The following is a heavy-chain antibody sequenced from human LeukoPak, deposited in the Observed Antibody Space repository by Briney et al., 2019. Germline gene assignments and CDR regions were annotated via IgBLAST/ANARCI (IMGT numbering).Heavy chain of an antibody. Sequence: SGTLSLTCAVSGGSISSRNWWSWVRQPPGKGLEWIGEIYHSGSTNYNPSLKSRVTISVDTSKNQFSLKLSSVTAADTAVYYCARGGRADYGDYYYYYMDVWGKGTTVTISS. J-gene: IGHJ6*03. CDR1: GGSISSRNW. V-gene: IGHV4-4*02. D-gene: IGHD4-17*01. CDR3: ARGGRADYGDYYYYYMDV. CDR2: IYHSGST.